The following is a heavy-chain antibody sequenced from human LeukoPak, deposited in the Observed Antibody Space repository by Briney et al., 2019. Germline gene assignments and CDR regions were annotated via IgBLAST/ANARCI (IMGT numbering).Heavy chain of an antibody. Sequence: PSETLSLTCTLSGGSISSYYWTWIRQSPGKGLEWIAFIYYNGRTRYNPSLQSRVTISQDTSKNRFSLQLRSATAADTAMYYCARLLDYDNSGDPGTFDIWGQGTMATLSS. D-gene: IGHD3-22*01. CDR3: ARLLDYDNSGDPGTFDI. J-gene: IGHJ3*02. V-gene: IGHV4-59*01. CDR2: IYYNGRT. CDR1: GGSISSYY.